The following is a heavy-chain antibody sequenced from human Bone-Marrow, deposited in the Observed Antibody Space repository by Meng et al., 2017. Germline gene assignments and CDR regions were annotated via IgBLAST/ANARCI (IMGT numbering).Heavy chain of an antibody. Sequence: QGRLGQSGAEVKKPGASVKVSCKASGYTFTGYYMHWVRQAPGQGLEWMGRINPNSGGTNYAQKFQGRVTMTRDTSISTAYMELSRLRSDDTAVYYCARLRLGSGSYYNDWFDPWGQGTLVTVSS. J-gene: IGHJ5*02. V-gene: IGHV1-2*06. CDR1: GYTFTGYY. CDR3: ARLRLGSGSYYNDWFDP. CDR2: INPNSGGT. D-gene: IGHD3-10*01.